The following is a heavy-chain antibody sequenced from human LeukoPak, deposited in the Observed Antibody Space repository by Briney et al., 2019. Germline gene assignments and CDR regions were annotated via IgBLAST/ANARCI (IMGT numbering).Heavy chain of an antibody. Sequence: GASVKVSCKASGYTFTGYYMHWVRQAPGQELEWMGWINPNSGGTNYAQKFQGRVTMTRNTSISTAYMELSSLRSEDTAVYYCARRAPGSYCSGGSCPYFDYWGQGTLISVSS. V-gene: IGHV1-2*02. J-gene: IGHJ4*02. CDR3: ARRAPGSYCSGGSCPYFDY. CDR1: GYTFTGYY. D-gene: IGHD2-15*01. CDR2: INPNSGGT.